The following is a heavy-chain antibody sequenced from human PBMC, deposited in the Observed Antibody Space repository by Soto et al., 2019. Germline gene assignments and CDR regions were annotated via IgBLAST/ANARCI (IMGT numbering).Heavy chain of an antibody. CDR1: GYTFTNYY. D-gene: IGHD6-13*01. V-gene: IGHV1-46*01. J-gene: IGHJ4*02. CDR3: ARDLAAGDH. Sequence: QVQLVQSGAEVKKPGASVKVSCKASGYTFTNYYIHWVRKAPGQGLEWMGIINPASGSTNYAQKLQDIVTLTYDTSTTTAYMELSGLRSEDAAVLYCARDLAAGDHWGQGTLVTVSS. CDR2: INPASGST.